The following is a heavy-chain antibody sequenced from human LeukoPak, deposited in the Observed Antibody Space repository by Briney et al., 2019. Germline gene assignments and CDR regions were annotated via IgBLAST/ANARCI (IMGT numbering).Heavy chain of an antibody. CDR3: ARDDEIYYYGSGSYKY. D-gene: IGHD3-10*01. V-gene: IGHV1-69*05. J-gene: IGHJ4*02. CDR1: GDTFSSYA. CDR2: IIPIFGTA. Sequence: SVKVSCKASGDTFSSYAISWVRQAPGQGLEWMGGIIPIFGTANYAQKFQGRVTITTDESTSTAYMELSSLRSEDTAVYYGARDDEIYYYGSGSYKYWGPGNLVTVSS.